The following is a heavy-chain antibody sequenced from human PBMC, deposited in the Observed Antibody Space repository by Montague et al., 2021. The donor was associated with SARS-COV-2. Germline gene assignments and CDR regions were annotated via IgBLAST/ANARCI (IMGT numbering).Heavy chain of an antibody. D-gene: IGHD4-17*01. Sequence: SLRLSCAASGFTFSSYAMHWVRQAPGKGLEWVAVIPYDGSNKYYADSVKGRFTISRDNSKNTLYLQMNSLRAEDTAVYYCARDFDDYGDSPGAFDIWGQGTMVTVSS. CDR2: IPYDGSNK. CDR3: ARDFDDYGDSPGAFDI. J-gene: IGHJ3*02. V-gene: IGHV3-30-3*01. CDR1: GFTFSSYA.